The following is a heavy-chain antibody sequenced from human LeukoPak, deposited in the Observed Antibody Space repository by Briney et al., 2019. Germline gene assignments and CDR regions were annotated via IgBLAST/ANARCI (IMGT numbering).Heavy chain of an antibody. CDR2: IFYSGST. J-gene: IGHJ6*03. CDR1: GGSISTANYY. Sequence: SETLSLTCTVSGGSISTANYYWGWVRQPPGNGLEWIGNIFYSGSTYYSPPLKSRLTISLDTSRNQFSLRLNSVTAADTAVYYCVRENYYYYYMDVWGKGTTVTISS. CDR3: VRENYYYYYMDV. V-gene: IGHV4-39*07.